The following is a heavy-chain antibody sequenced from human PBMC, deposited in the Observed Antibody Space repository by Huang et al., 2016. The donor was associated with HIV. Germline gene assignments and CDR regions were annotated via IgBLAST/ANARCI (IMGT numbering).Heavy chain of an antibody. J-gene: IGHJ4*02. CDR2: ISPSSSFI. D-gene: IGHD6-13*01. Sequence: EVQLVESGGGLVKPGGALRLSCAASGFSLDSYNMYWVRQTPGKGMKWFSSISPSSSFIDYADSVKGRFSISRDNAKNSLYLQMNNLRGEDTAVYYCARDRGQQLSPFDSWGQGTLVTVSS. CDR1: GFSLDSYN. V-gene: IGHV3-21*01. CDR3: ARDRGQQLSPFDS.